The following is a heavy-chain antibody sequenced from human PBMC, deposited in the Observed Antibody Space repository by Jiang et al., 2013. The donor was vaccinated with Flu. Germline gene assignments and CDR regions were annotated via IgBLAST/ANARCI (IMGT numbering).Heavy chain of an antibody. CDR1: GGSISSSSYY. V-gene: IGHV4-39*07. CDR2: IYYSGST. Sequence: GPGLVKPSETLSLTCTVSGGSISSSSYYWGWIRQPPGKGLEWIGSIYYSGSTYYNPSLKSRVTISVDTSKNQFSLKLSSVTAADTAVYYCARDREESSGWYDDWFDPWGQGTLVTVSS. D-gene: IGHD6-19*01. J-gene: IGHJ5*02. CDR3: ARDREESSGWYDDWFDP.